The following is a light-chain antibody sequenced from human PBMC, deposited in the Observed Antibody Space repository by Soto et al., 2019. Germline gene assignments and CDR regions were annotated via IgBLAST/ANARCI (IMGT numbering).Light chain of an antibody. J-gene: IGKJ1*01. CDR1: QSFSGH. CDR2: DAS. Sequence: ERVMTQSPATLSLSPGERATLSCRASQSFSGHLAWYQQKPGQAPRLLIYDASKRATGIPARFSGSGFGTDYTLTISSLEPEDFAVYYCQQRSKWRTFGQGTKVEIK. V-gene: IGKV3-11*01. CDR3: QQRSKWRT.